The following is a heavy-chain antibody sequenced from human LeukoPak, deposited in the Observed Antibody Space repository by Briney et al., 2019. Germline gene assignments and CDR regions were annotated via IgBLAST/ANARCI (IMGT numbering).Heavy chain of an antibody. V-gene: IGHV3-30-3*01. D-gene: IGHD3-22*01. Sequence: PGRSLRLSCAASGFTFSSYAMHWVRQAPGKGLEWVAVISYDGSNKYYADSVKGRFTISRDNSKNTLYLQMNSLRAEDTAVYYCARDGGYYDSSGFCPFDYWGQGTLVTVSS. CDR2: ISYDGSNK. CDR1: GFTFSSYA. J-gene: IGHJ4*02. CDR3: ARDGGYYDSSGFCPFDY.